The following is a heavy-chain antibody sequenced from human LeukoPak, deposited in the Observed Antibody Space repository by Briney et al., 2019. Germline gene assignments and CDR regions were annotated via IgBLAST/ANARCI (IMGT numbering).Heavy chain of an antibody. CDR2: ISAYNGNT. CDR1: GYTFTSYG. J-gene: IGHJ4*02. CDR3: ARVGTIFGAVIIPTTSPFDY. V-gene: IGHV1-18*01. D-gene: IGHD3-3*01. Sequence: ASVKVSCKASGYTFTSYGISWVRQAPGQGLEWMGWISAYNGNTNYAQKLQGRVTMTTDTSTSTAYMELRSLRSDDTAVYYCARVGTIFGAVIIPTTSPFDYWGQGTLVTVSS.